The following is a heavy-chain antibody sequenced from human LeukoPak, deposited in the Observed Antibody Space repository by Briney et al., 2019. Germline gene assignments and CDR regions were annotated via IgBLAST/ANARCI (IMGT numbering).Heavy chain of an antibody. J-gene: IGHJ3*02. V-gene: IGHV4-34*01. CDR2: NNHSGST. CDR3: AIPYYYGSGSSPGAFDI. Sequence: SHTLSLTCAVYGGSFSGYYWSWIRQPPGKGLEWIGGNNHSGSTNHNPSLKSRVPISVDTSKNQFSLKLSSVTAADTAVYYCAIPYYYGSGSSPGAFDIWGQGTMVTVSS. D-gene: IGHD3-10*01. CDR1: GGSFSGYY.